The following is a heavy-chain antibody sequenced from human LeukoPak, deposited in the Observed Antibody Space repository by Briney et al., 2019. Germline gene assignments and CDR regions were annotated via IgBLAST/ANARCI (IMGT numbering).Heavy chain of an antibody. D-gene: IGHD3-22*01. J-gene: IGHJ4*02. CDR3: VRDSTSDYYDSSGYYYFDH. CDR1: GFTFSSYA. CDR2: ISYDGSNK. Sequence: PGRSLRLSCAASGFTFSSYAMHWVRQAPGKGLEWVAVISYDGSNKYYADSVKGRFTISRDNSKNTLYLQMNSLRAEDTAVYYCVRDSTSDYYDSSGYYYFDHWGQGTLVTVSS. V-gene: IGHV3-30*04.